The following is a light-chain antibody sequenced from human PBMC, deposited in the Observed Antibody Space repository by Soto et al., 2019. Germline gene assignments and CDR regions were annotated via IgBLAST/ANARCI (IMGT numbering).Light chain of an antibody. CDR3: QQYDEWPPSYT. V-gene: IGKV3-15*01. CDR2: GAS. Sequence: ETVMTQSPATLSLFPGERATLSCRASQSVSNNLAWYQQKSGQSPRLLIYGASTRATGIPARFSGSGSETDFTLTISSLQSEDFAVYYCQQYDEWPPSYTFGQGTKLEI. CDR1: QSVSNN. J-gene: IGKJ2*01.